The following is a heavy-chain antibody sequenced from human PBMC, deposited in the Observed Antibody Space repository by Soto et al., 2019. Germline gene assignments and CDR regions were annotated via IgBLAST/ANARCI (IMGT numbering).Heavy chain of an antibody. D-gene: IGHD5-18*01. CDR2: INAGNGNT. CDR1: GYTFTSYA. V-gene: IGHV1-3*01. Sequence: VASVKVSCKASGYTFTSYAMHWVRQAPGQRLEWMGWINAGNGNTKYSQKFQGRVTITRDTSASTAYLELSSLRSEDTAVYYCARGLGYSYGFYYYYGMDVWGQGTSVTVSS. CDR3: ARGLGYSYGFYYYYGMDV. J-gene: IGHJ6*02.